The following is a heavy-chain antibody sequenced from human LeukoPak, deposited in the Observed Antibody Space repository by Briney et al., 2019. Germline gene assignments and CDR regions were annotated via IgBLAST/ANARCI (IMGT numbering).Heavy chain of an antibody. J-gene: IGHJ4*02. CDR1: GFTFSSYA. Sequence: GGSLRLSCAASGFTFSSYAMHWVRQAPGKGLEWVAVISYDGSNKYYADSVKGRFTISRDNSKNTLYLQMNSLRAEDTAVYYCARDRGGARRLNPRGAASYYFDYWGQGTLVTVSS. D-gene: IGHD6-6*01. CDR3: ARDRGGARRLNPRGAASYYFDY. CDR2: ISYDGSNK. V-gene: IGHV3-30-3*01.